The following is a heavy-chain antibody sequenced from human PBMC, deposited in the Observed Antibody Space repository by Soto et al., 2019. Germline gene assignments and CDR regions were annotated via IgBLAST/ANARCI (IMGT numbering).Heavy chain of an antibody. CDR1: GGSISSGGYY. CDR2: IYYSGST. CDR3: AREPGVYAQLATYYYYGMDV. Sequence: QVQLQESGPGLVKPSQTLSLTCTASGGSISSGGYYWSWIRQHPGKGLEWIGYIYYSGSTYYNPSLKSRVTISVDTSKNQFSLKLSSVTAADTAVYYCAREPGVYAQLATYYYYGMDVWGQGTTVTVSS. J-gene: IGHJ6*02. V-gene: IGHV4-31*03. D-gene: IGHD6-13*01.